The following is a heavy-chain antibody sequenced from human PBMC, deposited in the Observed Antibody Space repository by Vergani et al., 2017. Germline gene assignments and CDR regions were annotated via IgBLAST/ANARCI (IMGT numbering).Heavy chain of an antibody. V-gene: IGHV3-7*01. CDR1: GFIFSHYW. Sequence: EVQLVESGGGLVQPGGSLRLSCAASGFIFSHYWMSWVRQAPGKGLEWVANINQDGSEKYYVDSVKGRFTISRDNAKNSLYLQMNSLRAEDTALYYCARIKYYGSSCYSLTRWHNWFDPWGQGTLITFSS. CDR3: ARIKYYGSSCYSLTRWHNWFDP. D-gene: IGHD3-22*01. J-gene: IGHJ5*02. CDR2: INQDGSEK.